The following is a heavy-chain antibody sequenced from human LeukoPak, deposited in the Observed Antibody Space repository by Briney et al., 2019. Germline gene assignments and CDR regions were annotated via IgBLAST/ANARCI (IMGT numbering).Heavy chain of an antibody. CDR3: AKDILAAGLFFDY. D-gene: IGHD6-13*01. Sequence: GSLRLSCAASGFTFSSYGMHSVRQAPGKGLEWVAFIRYDGSNKYYADSVKGRFTISRDNSKNTLYLQMNSLRADDTAVYYCAKDILAAGLFFDYWGQGILVTVSS. J-gene: IGHJ4*02. CDR2: IRYDGSNK. V-gene: IGHV3-30*02. CDR1: GFTFSSYG.